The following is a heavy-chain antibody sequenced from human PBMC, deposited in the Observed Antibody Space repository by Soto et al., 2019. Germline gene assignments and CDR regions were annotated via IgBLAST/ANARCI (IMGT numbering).Heavy chain of an antibody. CDR2: ISGSGGST. V-gene: IGHV3-23*01. Sequence: GGSLRLSCAASGFTFSSYAMSWVRQAPGKGLEWVSAISGSGGSTYYADSVKGRFTISRDNSKNTLYLQMNSLRAEDTAVYYWVTSVGQWLYYFDYWGQGTLVTVSS. J-gene: IGHJ4*02. CDR3: VTSVGQWLYYFDY. CDR1: GFTFSSYA. D-gene: IGHD6-19*01.